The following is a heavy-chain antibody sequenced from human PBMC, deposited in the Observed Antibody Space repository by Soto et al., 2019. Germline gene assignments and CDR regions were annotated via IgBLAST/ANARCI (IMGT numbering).Heavy chain of an antibody. CDR3: ARAEEDHFDY. J-gene: IGHJ4*02. Sequence: EVQLVESGGGLVQPGGSLRLSCAASGFTFSVYSMNWIRQAPGEGLQWVSYMTSDMKTIHYADSVQGPFTISRDNANNSVYLPSNSPSQEDTAVYYGARAEEDHFDYWGQGALVTVSS. CDR2: MTSDMKTI. V-gene: IGHV3-48*02. CDR1: GFTFSVYS.